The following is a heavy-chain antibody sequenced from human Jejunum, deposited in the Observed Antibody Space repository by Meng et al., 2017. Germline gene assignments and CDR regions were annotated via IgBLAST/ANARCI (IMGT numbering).Heavy chain of an antibody. Sequence: SVKVSCKASRDTFRRSAINWVRQAPGQGLEWMGGIIPIFGTIRNAQKFQGRVTFTADDSTSAAYLELSSLRSEDTAVYYCATVPLFESTGWDKPFDSWGQGILVTVSS. J-gene: IGHJ4*02. CDR2: IIPIFGTI. V-gene: IGHV1-69*13. D-gene: IGHD6-19*01. CDR3: ATVPLFESTGWDKPFDS. CDR1: RDTFRRSA.